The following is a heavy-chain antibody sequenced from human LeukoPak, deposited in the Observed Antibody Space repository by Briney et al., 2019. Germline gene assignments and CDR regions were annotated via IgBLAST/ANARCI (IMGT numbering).Heavy chain of an antibody. CDR3: VRGPPNWGYDY. V-gene: IGHV1-8*01. CDR1: VYTFTSYD. Sequence: GASVKVSCKASVYTFTSYDFNWVRQATGQRPEWMGWMSPNSGDTGYAQKFQDRVTMTRNTSISTAYMELSSLRSDDTAVYYCVRGPPNWGYDYWGPGTLVTVSS. CDR2: MSPNSGDT. D-gene: IGHD7-27*01. J-gene: IGHJ4*02.